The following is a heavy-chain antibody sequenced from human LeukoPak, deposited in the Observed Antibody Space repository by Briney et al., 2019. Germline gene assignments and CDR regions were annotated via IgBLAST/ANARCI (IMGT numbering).Heavy chain of an antibody. CDR1: GYTLTELS. V-gene: IGHV1-24*01. CDR2: FDPEDGET. J-gene: IGHJ4*02. D-gene: IGHD6-13*01. CDR3: ATSSSWYGGADY. Sequence: GASVKVSCKVSGYTLTELSMHWVRQAPGKGLEWMGGFDPEDGETIYAQKFQGRVTMTEDTSTDTAYMELSSLRSEDTAVYYCATSSSWYGGADYWGQGTLVTVSS.